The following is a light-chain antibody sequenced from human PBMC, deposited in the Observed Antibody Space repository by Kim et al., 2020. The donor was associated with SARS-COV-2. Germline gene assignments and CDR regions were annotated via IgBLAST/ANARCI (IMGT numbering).Light chain of an antibody. Sequence: LSPGESATLSCRASQSVTNNYLAWYQQKPGQAPRLLIYAASSRATGIPDRFSGGGSGTDFTLTISRLEPEDFAVYYCQQYGSSPWAFGQGTKVEI. CDR1: QSVTNNY. V-gene: IGKV3-20*01. CDR3: QQYGSSPWA. CDR2: AAS. J-gene: IGKJ1*01.